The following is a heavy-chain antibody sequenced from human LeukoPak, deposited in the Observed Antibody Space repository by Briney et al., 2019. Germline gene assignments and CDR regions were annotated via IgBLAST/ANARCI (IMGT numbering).Heavy chain of an antibody. CDR1: GGSISSSNW. J-gene: IGHJ4*02. D-gene: IGHD3-9*01. V-gene: IGHV4-4*02. CDR2: IYHSGST. CDR3: ARARYFDVDRGADFDY. Sequence: SETLSLTCAVSGGSISSSNWWSWVRQPPGKGLEWIGEIYHSGSTNYNPSLKSRVTISVDKSKNQFSLKLSSVTAADTAVYYCARARYFDVDRGADFDYWGQGTLVTVSS.